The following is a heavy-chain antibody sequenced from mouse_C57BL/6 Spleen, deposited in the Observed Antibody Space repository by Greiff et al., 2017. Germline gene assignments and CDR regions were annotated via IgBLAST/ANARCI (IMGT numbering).Heavy chain of an antibody. D-gene: IGHD1-1*01. CDR2: IYPGDGDT. Sequence: VQLQESGPELVKPGASVKISCKASGYAFRSSWMNWVKQRPGKGLEWIGRIYPGDGDTNYNGKFKGKATLTADKSSSTAYMQLSSLTSEDSAVYYCAGSYYGSSYDCDVWGTGTTVTVSA. J-gene: IGHJ1*03. CDR1: GYAFRSSW. V-gene: IGHV1-82*01. CDR3: AGSYYGSSYDCDV.